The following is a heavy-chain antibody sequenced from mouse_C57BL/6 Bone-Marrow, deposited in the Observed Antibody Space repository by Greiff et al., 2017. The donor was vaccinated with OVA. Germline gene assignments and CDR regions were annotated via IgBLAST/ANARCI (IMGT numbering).Heavy chain of an antibody. CDR1: GYTFTDYY. J-gene: IGHJ2*01. CDR2: IFPGSGST. Sequence: VKLVESGPELVKPGASVKISCKASGYTFTDYYINWVKQRPGQGLEWIGWIFPGSGSTYYNEKFKGKATLTVDKSSSTAYMLLSSLTSEDSAVYFCASEATTVALDYWGQGTTLTVSS. D-gene: IGHD1-1*01. V-gene: IGHV1-75*01. CDR3: ASEATTVALDY.